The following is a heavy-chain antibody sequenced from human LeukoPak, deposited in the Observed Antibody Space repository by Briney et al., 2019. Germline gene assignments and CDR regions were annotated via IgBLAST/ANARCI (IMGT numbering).Heavy chain of an antibody. Sequence: SETLSLTCTVSGGSISSYYWSWIRQPPGKGLEWIGYIYYSGSTNYNPSLKSRVTISVDTSKNQFSLKLSPVTAADTAVYYCARRGSSGWPYYYYGMDVWGQGTTVTVSS. V-gene: IGHV4-59*01. D-gene: IGHD6-19*01. J-gene: IGHJ6*02. CDR1: GGSISSYY. CDR2: IYYSGST. CDR3: ARRGSSGWPYYYYGMDV.